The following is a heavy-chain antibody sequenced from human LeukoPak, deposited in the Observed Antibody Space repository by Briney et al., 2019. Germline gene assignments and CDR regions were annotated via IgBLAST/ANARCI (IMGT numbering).Heavy chain of an antibody. CDR3: ARDSLIQYGSGSYWGFDY. CDR1: GFTFSNYW. J-gene: IGHJ4*02. V-gene: IGHV3-7*03. CDR2: IKTDGSDK. D-gene: IGHD3-10*01. Sequence: SGGPLRFSCAASGFTFSNYWMSWVRKAPGKGPEWVGDIKTDGSDKYYVGSVKGRFTISRDNAKNSLYLQMNSLRAEDTAVYYCARDSLIQYGSGSYWGFDYWGQGILVTVSS.